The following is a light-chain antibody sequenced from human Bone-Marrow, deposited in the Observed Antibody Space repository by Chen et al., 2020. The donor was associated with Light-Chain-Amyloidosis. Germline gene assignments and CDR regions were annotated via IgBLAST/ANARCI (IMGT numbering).Light chain of an antibody. Sequence: SSVLCHPPSLSASPRTPARITCSGDALPTKYANWYQQKPGQAPVLVIHRDTERPSGISERFSGSSSGTTATLTISGVQAEDEADYHCQSADSSGTYEVIFGGGTKLTVL. J-gene: IGLJ2*01. V-gene: IGLV3-25*03. CDR1: ALPTKY. CDR3: QSADSSGTYEVI. CDR2: RDT.